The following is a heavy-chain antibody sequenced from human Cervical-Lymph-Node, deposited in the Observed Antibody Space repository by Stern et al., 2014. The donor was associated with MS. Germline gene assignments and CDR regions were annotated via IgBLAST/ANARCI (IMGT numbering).Heavy chain of an antibody. D-gene: IGHD2-2*02. CDR2: INHGGRT. Sequence: QVQLQQWGAGLLKPSETLSLTCAVSGGPFTSYSCSWIRQPPGKGLEWIGEINHGGRTNYNPSLKSRVTISADTSKKHFSGKLTSVTAADTAVYYCATKTGIPPDYWGQGTLVTVSS. CDR3: ATKTGIPPDY. J-gene: IGHJ4*02. CDR1: GGPFTSYS. V-gene: IGHV4-34*01.